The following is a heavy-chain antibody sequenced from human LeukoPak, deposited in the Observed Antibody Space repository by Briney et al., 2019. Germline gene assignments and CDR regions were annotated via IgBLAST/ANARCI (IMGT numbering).Heavy chain of an antibody. D-gene: IGHD3-22*01. CDR3: ARGYYDSSGYHGLDY. Sequence: SETLSLTCTVSNGPTTSTKWWSWVRQPPGKGLEWIGYIYYSGSTYYNPSLKSRVTISVDTSKNQFSLKLSSVTAADTAVYYCARGYYDSSGYHGLDYWGQGTLVTVSS. CDR1: NGPTTSTKW. J-gene: IGHJ4*02. V-gene: IGHV4-30-4*01. CDR2: IYYSGST.